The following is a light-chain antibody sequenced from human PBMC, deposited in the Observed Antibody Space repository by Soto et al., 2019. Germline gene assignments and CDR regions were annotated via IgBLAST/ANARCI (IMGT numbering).Light chain of an antibody. CDR3: SSYTTSSTLAVV. CDR1: SSDVGSYKY. V-gene: IGLV2-14*01. J-gene: IGLJ2*01. CDR2: EVS. Sequence: QSALTQPASVSGSPGQSITISCTGTSSDVGSYKYVSWYQQHPGKPPKLMIYEVSNRPSGVSNRFSGSKSGNTASLTISGLQAEDEADYYCSSYTTSSTLAVVFGGGTKVTVL.